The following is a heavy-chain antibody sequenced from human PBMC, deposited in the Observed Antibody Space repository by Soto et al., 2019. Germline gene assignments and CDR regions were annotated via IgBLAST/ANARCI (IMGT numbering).Heavy chain of an antibody. V-gene: IGHV5-51*01. CDR3: AAGYTTGPDAFDV. CDR2: IFPGDSDT. J-gene: IGHJ3*01. CDR1: GYNFANYW. D-gene: IGHD6-13*01. Sequence: PGESLKISCKGSGYNFANYWIGWVRQMPGKGLEWMGMIFPGDSDTKNSPSLQGQITMSVDKSDRSAYLQWRSLKASDTAMYYCAAGYTTGPDAFDVWGQGTMVTVSS.